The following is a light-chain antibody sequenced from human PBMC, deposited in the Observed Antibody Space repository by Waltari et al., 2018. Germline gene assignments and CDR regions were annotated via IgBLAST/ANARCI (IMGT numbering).Light chain of an antibody. J-gene: IGLJ2*01. CDR1: IHNTGTHY. CDR3: ATRDEGPTVV. V-gene: IGLV1-47*01. CDR2: LTH. Sequence: QSVLTQPPSASGTPGQSVTIPCSGSIHNTGTHYVSCYQQLPGPAPQPLIYLTHQRPSGVPDRFSASKSGTSAALAISGLRFEDEADYYCATRDEGPTVVFGGGTKLTVL.